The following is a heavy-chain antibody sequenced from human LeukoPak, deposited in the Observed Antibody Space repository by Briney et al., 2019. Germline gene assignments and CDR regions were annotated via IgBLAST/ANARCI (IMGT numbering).Heavy chain of an antibody. V-gene: IGHV4-59*01. CDR1: GGSIRSNY. Sequence: SETLSLTCTISGGSIRSNYWSWIRQPPGKGLEWIGCISDSGNTNYIPSLKSRVSISVDSSKNQFSLRLSSVTAADTAVYYCARLHYYDSSGYYMDAFDIWGQGTMVTVSS. D-gene: IGHD3-22*01. J-gene: IGHJ3*02. CDR3: ARLHYYDSSGYYMDAFDI. CDR2: ISDSGNT.